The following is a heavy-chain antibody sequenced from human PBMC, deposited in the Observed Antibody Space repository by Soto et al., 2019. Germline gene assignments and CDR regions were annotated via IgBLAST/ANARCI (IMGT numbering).Heavy chain of an antibody. CDR1: VDSIIISDFY. V-gene: IGHV4-39*01. CDR2: IFYLGSS. CDR3: ARHSLALRKNNWFDP. D-gene: IGHD3-3*02. J-gene: IGHJ5*02. Sequence: LSLTCTVSVDSIIISDFYCGWVRQPPGKGLEWIGSIFYLGSSYYNPSLKSRVTMSVDTSKNQFSLRLRSVTAADTALYFCARHSLALRKNNWFDPWGQGIMVTVSS.